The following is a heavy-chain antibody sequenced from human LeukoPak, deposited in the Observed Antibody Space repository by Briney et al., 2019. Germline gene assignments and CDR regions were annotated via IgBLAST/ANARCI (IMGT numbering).Heavy chain of an antibody. CDR2: INHSGST. CDR3: ARGEYSSSWYSRLNWFDP. D-gene: IGHD6-13*01. Sequence: SETLSLTCAVYGGSFSGYYWSWIRQPPGKGLEWIGEINHSGSTNYNPSLKSRVTISVDTSKNQFSLKLSSVTDADTAVYYCARGEYSSSWYSRLNWFDPWGQGTLVTVSS. J-gene: IGHJ5*02. CDR1: GGSFSGYY. V-gene: IGHV4-34*01.